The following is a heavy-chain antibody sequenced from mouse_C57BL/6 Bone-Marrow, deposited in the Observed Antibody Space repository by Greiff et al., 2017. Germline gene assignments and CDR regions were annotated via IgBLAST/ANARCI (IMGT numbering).Heavy chain of an antibody. J-gene: IGHJ2*01. CDR2: IHPNSGST. D-gene: IGHD1-1*01. V-gene: IGHV1-64*01. CDR1: GYTFTSYW. Sequence: QVQLQQPGAELVKPGASVKLSCKASGYTFTSYWMHWVKQRPGQGLEWIGMIHPNSGSTNYNEKFKSKATLTVDKSSSTAYMQLSSLTSEDSAVYYGARDSHYYGSSFDYWGQGTTLTVSS. CDR3: ARDSHYYGSSFDY.